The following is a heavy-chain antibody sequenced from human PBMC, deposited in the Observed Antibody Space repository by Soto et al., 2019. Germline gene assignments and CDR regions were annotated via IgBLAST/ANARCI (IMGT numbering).Heavy chain of an antibody. CDR1: VDGLTGYY. D-gene: IGHD2-15*01. CDR2: ISTYNGNT. J-gene: IGHJ6*02. CDR3: AREGYCSSGSCALYSHEYFGMDV. Sequence: VEVSCEYCVDGLTGYYMQWVRQADSQGLELMGWISTYNGNTNYAQKLKGRVTMTTDTFTSTAYMELRSLTSDDTAVYYCAREGYCSSGSCALYSHEYFGMDVWGQGTTVTVSS. V-gene: IGHV1-18*04.